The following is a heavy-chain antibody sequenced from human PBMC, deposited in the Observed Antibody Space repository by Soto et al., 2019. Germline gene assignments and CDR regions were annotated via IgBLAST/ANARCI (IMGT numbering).Heavy chain of an antibody. Sequence: QITLNESGPTVVRPTETLTLTCRFCGFSLTTSGVGVGWIRQSPGKAPEWLALIYWDDDKRYSASLKSRLTLTKDTSKNQVVLTVSDLDPTDTATYYCAHRVLRTVFGMVTTTAIYFDFWGQGTPVAASS. V-gene: IGHV2-5*02. CDR3: AHRVLRTVFGMVTTTAIYFDF. J-gene: IGHJ4*02. CDR2: IYWDDDK. CDR1: GFSLTTSGVG. D-gene: IGHD3-3*01.